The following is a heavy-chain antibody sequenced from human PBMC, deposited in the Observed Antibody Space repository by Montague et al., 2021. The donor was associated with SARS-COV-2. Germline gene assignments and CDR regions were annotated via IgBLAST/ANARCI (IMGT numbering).Heavy chain of an antibody. CDR3: ASQVAYLDYFDP. D-gene: IGHD4-11*01. CDR1: GSSVRSDYY. J-gene: IGHJ5*02. Sequence: SETLSLTCTVSGSSVRSDYYWAWIRQSPGKGLEWIGSSSHKGITDYNPSLRSRVTLSADTSKNQISLKLTSLTAAVTAGDYCASQVAYLDYFDPWGQGTLVTVSS. CDR2: SSHKGIT. V-gene: IGHV4-38-2*02.